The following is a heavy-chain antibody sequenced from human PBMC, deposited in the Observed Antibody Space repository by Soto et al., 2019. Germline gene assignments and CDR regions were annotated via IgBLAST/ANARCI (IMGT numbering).Heavy chain of an antibody. CDR3: AHKSVGFHYFDY. Sequence: QITLKESGPTLVKPTQTLTLTCTFSGFPLNTSGVAVAWIRQPPGRALEWLVLIYWDNDKHYSPTLKSRLTITRDTSKNQVVLMMTNMDPVDTATYYCAHKSVGFHYFDYWGHGTLVTVSP. V-gene: IGHV2-5*02. D-gene: IGHD1-26*01. CDR1: GFPLNTSGVA. CDR2: IYWDNDK. J-gene: IGHJ4*01.